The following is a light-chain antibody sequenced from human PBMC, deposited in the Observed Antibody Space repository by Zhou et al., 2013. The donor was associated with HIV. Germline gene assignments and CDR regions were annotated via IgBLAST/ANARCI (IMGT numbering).Light chain of an antibody. CDR1: QSVSSSY. CDR2: DAS. J-gene: IGKJ2*01. Sequence: VLTQSPGTLSLSPGERATLSCRASQSVSSSYLAWYQQKPGQAPRLLIYDASSRATGIPDRFSGSGSGTDFTLTISRLEPEDFAVYYCQQYGSSPLYTFGQGTKLEIK. CDR3: QQYGSSPLYT. V-gene: IGKV3-20*01.